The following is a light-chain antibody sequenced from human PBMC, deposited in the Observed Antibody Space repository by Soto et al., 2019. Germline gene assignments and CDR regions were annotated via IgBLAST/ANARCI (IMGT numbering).Light chain of an antibody. CDR3: NSYAGTYSYV. Sequence: QSALTQPPSASGSPGQSVTISCTGTSSDVGGYNYVSWYQQHPGKAPKLMIYEVSKRPSGVPDRFSASKSGNTASLTVSGLQPEDEADYSRNSYAGTYSYVFGTGTKVTVL. CDR1: SSDVGGYNY. CDR2: EVS. V-gene: IGLV2-8*01. J-gene: IGLJ1*01.